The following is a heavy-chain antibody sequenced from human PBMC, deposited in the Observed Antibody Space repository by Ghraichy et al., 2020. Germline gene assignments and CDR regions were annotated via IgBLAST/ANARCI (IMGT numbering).Heavy chain of an antibody. CDR2: ISSSSSTI. J-gene: IGHJ6*02. D-gene: IGHD3-9*01. Sequence: GGSLRLSCAASGFTFSSYSMNWVRQAPGKGLEWVSYISSSSSTIYYADSVKGRFTISRDNAKNSLYLQMNSLRDEDTAVYYCARDYLSHYDILTGYYTNYYGMDVWGQGTTVTVSS. V-gene: IGHV3-48*02. CDR3: ARDYLSHYDILTGYYTNYYGMDV. CDR1: GFTFSSYS.